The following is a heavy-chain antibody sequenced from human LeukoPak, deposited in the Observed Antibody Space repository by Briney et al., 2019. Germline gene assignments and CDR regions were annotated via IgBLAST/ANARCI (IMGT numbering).Heavy chain of an antibody. V-gene: IGHV4-59*12. Sequence: SETLSLTCTVSGGSISSYYWSWIRQPPEKGLEWIGYIYYSRTTNYNPSLKSRVTMSVDTSKNQFSLKLSSVTAADTAVYYCANDFWSGLAYWGQGTLVTVSS. CDR1: GGSISSYY. D-gene: IGHD3-3*01. J-gene: IGHJ4*02. CDR3: ANDFWSGLAY. CDR2: IYYSRTT.